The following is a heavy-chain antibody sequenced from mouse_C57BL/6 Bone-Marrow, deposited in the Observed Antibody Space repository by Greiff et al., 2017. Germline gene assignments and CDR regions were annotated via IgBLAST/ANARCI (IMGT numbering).Heavy chain of an antibody. J-gene: IGHJ3*01. V-gene: IGHV1-81*01. D-gene: IGHD1-1*01. CDR2: IYPRSGNT. CDR3: ASQEAYYYGTPAGFAY. CDR1: GYTFTSYG. Sequence: QVQLQQSGAELARPGASVKLSCKASGYTFTSYGISWVKQRTGQGLEWIGEIYPRSGNTYYNEKFKGKATLTADKSSSTAYMELRSLTSEDSAVYFCASQEAYYYGTPAGFAYWGQGTLVTVSA.